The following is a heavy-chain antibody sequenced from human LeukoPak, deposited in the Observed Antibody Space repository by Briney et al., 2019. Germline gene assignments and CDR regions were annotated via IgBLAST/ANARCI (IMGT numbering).Heavy chain of an antibody. CDR1: GFTFRNYG. CDR3: AKGRLDYGDYYVDD. CDR2: ISGSGGTT. J-gene: IGHJ4*02. D-gene: IGHD4-17*01. V-gene: IGHV3-23*01. Sequence: GVSLRLSCAASGFTFRNYGMSWVRQALGKGLEWVSVISGSGGTTYYADSVKGRFTISRDNSKNTLYLQMNSLRAEDTSLYYCAKGRLDYGDYYVDDWGQGTLVTVSS.